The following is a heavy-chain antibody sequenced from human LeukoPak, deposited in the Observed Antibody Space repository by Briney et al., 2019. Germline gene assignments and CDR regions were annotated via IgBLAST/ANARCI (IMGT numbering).Heavy chain of an antibody. Sequence: SETLSFTRTVSGASLTTYYWSWIRPPAGKGLEWIGRIYTSGSTNYNPSLKSRVTMSVDTSKNQFSLKLSSVTAADTAVYYCARSFGVVTHFDYWGQGTLVTVSS. D-gene: IGHD3-3*01. J-gene: IGHJ4*02. CDR1: GASLTTYY. V-gene: IGHV4-4*07. CDR3: ARSFGVVTHFDY. CDR2: IYTSGST.